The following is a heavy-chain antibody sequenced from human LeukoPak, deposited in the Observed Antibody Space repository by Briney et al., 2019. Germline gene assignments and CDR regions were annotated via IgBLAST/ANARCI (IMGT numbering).Heavy chain of an antibody. CDR1: GYTFTSYD. V-gene: IGHV1-8*01. CDR2: MNPNSGNT. CDR3: ARGLMAAAKPYYFDY. J-gene: IGHJ4*02. D-gene: IGHD6-13*01. Sequence: ASVKVSCKASGYTFTSYDINWVRQATGQGLEWMGWMNPNSGNTGYAQKLQGRVTMTTDTSTSTAYMELRSLRSDDTAVYYCARGLMAAAKPYYFDYWGQGTLVTVSS.